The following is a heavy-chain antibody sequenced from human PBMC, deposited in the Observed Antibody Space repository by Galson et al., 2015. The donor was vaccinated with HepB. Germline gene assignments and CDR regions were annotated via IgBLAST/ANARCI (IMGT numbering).Heavy chain of an antibody. J-gene: IGHJ4*01. D-gene: IGHD3-16*02. CDR2: VSTHSGNT. V-gene: IGHV1-18*01. Sequence: SCKASGYTFTSNGISWVRQAPGQGLEWMGWVSTHSGNTNYAQKFQDRVTMTTDTSTNRVYMELRSLRSDDTAAYYCAREKNYRFDYWGQGTLVTVSS. CDR1: GYTFTSNG. CDR3: AREKNYRFDY.